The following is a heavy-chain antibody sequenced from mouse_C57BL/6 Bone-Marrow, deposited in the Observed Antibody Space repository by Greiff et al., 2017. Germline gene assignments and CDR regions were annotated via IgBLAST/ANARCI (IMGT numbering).Heavy chain of an antibody. CDR3: ARRYGYDGYFDV. CDR2: INPNNGGT. J-gene: IGHJ1*03. Sequence: VQLQQSGPELVKPGASVKISCKASGYTFTDYYMNWVKQSHGKSLEWIGDINPNNGGTSYNQKFKGKATLTVDQSSSTAYMELRSLTSEDSAVYYCARRYGYDGYFDVWGTGTTVTVSS. D-gene: IGHD2-2*01. V-gene: IGHV1-26*01. CDR1: GYTFTDYY.